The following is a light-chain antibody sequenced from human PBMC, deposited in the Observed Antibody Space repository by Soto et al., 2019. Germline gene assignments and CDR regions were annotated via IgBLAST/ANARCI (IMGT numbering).Light chain of an antibody. J-gene: IGKJ3*01. V-gene: IGKV3-20*01. Sequence: EIVLTQSPGTLSLSPGERATLSCRARQRVSSSYLAWYQQKPGQAPRLLIYGASSRATGIPGRFSGSGSGTDFSLTISRLEPEDFAVYYCQQYGRSPFTFGPGTQVDIK. CDR3: QQYGRSPFT. CDR1: QRVSSSY. CDR2: GAS.